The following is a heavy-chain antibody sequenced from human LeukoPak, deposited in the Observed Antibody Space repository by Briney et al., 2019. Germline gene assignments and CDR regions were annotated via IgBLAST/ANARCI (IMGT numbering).Heavy chain of an antibody. CDR1: GGSISSGSYY. J-gene: IGHJ6*03. CDR3: ARDPPSIAARPDGYYYYYMDV. Sequence: SETLSLTCTVSGGSISSGSYYWGWLRQPAGRGREWIGRIYTSGSTNYNPSLRSRVTISVDTSKNQFSLKLTSVTAADTAVYYCARDPPSIAARPDGYYYYYMDVWGKGTTVTVSS. CDR2: IYTSGST. V-gene: IGHV4-61*02. D-gene: IGHD6-6*01.